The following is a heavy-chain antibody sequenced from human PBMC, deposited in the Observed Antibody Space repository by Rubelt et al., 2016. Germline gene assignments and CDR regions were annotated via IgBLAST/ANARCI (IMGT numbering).Heavy chain of an antibody. D-gene: IGHD2-21*02. Sequence: QVQLVESGGGVVQPGGSLRLSCAASGFTFSSYGMHWVRQAPGKGLEWVAFIRYAGSKKYYADSVKGRFTISRDNSKNTLYLQMNSLRAEDTAVYYCAKGGNVVVTARLYYFDYWGQGTLVTVSS. J-gene: IGHJ4*02. CDR3: AKGGNVVVTARLYYFDY. V-gene: IGHV3-30*02. CDR2: IRYAGSKK. CDR1: GFTFSSYG.